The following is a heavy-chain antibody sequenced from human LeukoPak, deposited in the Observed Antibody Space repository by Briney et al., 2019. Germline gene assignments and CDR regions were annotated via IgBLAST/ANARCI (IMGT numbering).Heavy chain of an antibody. Sequence: GRSLRLSCAATGFTFSNYAIHWGRQAPGKGLEWVGFISDDGSRQHYADSVKGRFTISRENSKNTLDLQMNSLRADDTALYYCVKDRTGTYTLDYWGQGTLVTVSS. V-gene: IGHV3-30-3*01. CDR3: VKDRTGTYTLDY. CDR2: ISDDGSRQ. CDR1: GFTFSNYA. D-gene: IGHD3-10*01. J-gene: IGHJ4*02.